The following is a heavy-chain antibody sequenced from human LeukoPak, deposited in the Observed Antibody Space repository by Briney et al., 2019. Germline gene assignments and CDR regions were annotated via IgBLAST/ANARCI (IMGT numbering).Heavy chain of an antibody. D-gene: IGHD1-26*01. V-gene: IGHV4-38-2*02. Sequence: RSSETLSLTCTVSGYSISSGYYWGWIRQPPGKGLEWIGSIYHSGSTYYNPSLKSRVTISVDTSKNQFSLKLSSVTAADTAVYYCARAGGSYWARFDYWGQGTLVTVSS. CDR2: IYHSGST. J-gene: IGHJ4*02. CDR3: ARAGGSYWARFDY. CDR1: GYSISSGYY.